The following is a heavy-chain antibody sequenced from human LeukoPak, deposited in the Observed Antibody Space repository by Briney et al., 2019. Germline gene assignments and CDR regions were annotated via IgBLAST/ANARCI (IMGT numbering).Heavy chain of an antibody. D-gene: IGHD3-22*01. V-gene: IGHV1-69*01. CDR2: IIPIFGTA. Sequence: ASVKVSCKASGGTFSSYAISWVRQAPGQGLEWMGGIIPIFGTANYAQKFQGRVTITADESTSTAYMELSSLRSEDTAVYYCARGCYYDSSGLGYHDAFDIWGQGTMVTVSS. CDR1: GGTFSSYA. CDR3: ARGCYYDSSGLGYHDAFDI. J-gene: IGHJ3*02.